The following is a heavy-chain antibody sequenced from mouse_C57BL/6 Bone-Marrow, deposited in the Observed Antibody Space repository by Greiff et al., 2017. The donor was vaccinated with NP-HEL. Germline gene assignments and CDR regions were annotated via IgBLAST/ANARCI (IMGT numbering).Heavy chain of an antibody. CDR1: GYAFSSSW. CDR2: IYPGDGDT. CDR3: ADWVYYAMDY. V-gene: IGHV1-82*01. Sequence: VKLMESGPELVKPGASVKISCKASGYAFSSSWMNWVKQRPGKGLEWIGRIYPGDGDTNYNGKFKGKATLTADKSSSTAYMQLSSLTSEDSAVYFCADWVYYAMDYWGQGTSVTVSS. J-gene: IGHJ4*01.